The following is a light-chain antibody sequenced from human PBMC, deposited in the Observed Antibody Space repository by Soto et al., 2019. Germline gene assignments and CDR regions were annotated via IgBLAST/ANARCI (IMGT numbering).Light chain of an antibody. CDR2: DAS. Sequence: DIQMTQSPSTLSASVGDRVTITCRASQSISSWLAWYQQKPGKDPKLLIYDASSLESGVPSRFSGSRSGTEFTLPISSLQPDDFATYYCQQYNSYSPLTFGGGTKVEIK. CDR3: QQYNSYSPLT. CDR1: QSISSW. J-gene: IGKJ4*01. V-gene: IGKV1-5*01.